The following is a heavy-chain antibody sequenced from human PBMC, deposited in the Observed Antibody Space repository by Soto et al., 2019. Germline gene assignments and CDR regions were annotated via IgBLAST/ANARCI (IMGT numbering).Heavy chain of an antibody. J-gene: IGHJ4*02. CDR1: GFNFKKFA. CDR3: AKADGEQWLLPHLDK. D-gene: IGHD6-19*01. Sequence: EVQLLESGGGVVQPGGSLGLSCVASGFNFKKFAMSWVRQAPGEGLEWVSGISCCGGSTSYADSVKGRFSIARDDSTNTLSLQMNNLRVEDTAQYYCAKADGEQWLLPHLDKWGQGTLVTVS. CDR2: ISCCGGST. V-gene: IGHV3-23*01.